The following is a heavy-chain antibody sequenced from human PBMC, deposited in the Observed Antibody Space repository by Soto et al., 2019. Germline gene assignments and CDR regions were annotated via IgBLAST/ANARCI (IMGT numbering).Heavy chain of an antibody. J-gene: IGHJ6*02. Sequence: SETLSLTCTVSGGSVSSVDYFWSWLRQSPGRRLEWIAYIFYSGSTNYNPSLKSRSTISVATSKSQVSLTLTSMTAADAALYYSARSPNYYYYGFDVWGQETAVTVS. CDR2: IFYSGST. V-gene: IGHV4-61*08. D-gene: IGHD3-10*01. CDR3: ARSPNYYYYGFDV. CDR1: GGSVSSVDYF.